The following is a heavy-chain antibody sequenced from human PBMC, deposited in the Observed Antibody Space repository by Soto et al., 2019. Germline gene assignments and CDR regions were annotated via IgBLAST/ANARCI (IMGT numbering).Heavy chain of an antibody. CDR1: GFTFSSYA. CDR2: ISYDGSNK. D-gene: IGHD1-26*01. CDR3: ARGLVGATHY. J-gene: IGHJ4*02. Sequence: GGSLRLSCAASGFTFSSYAMHWVRQAPGKGLEWVAVISYDGSNKYYADSVKGRFTISRDNSKNTLYLQMNSLRAEDTAVYYCARGLVGATHYSGPATLVTVSS. V-gene: IGHV3-30-3*01.